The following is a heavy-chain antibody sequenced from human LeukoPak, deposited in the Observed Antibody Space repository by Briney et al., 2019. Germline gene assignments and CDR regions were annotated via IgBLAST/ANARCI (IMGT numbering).Heavy chain of an antibody. D-gene: IGHD6-6*01. CDR2: INHSGST. Sequence: SETLSLTCAVYGEPFSGYYWSWVRQPPGKGLEWIGEINHSGSTNYNPSLKSRVTISVDTSKNQFSLKLSSVTAADTAVYYCARRAALYYYYYYMDVWGKGTPVTVSS. V-gene: IGHV4-34*01. CDR1: GEPFSGYY. J-gene: IGHJ6*03. CDR3: ARRAALYYYYYYMDV.